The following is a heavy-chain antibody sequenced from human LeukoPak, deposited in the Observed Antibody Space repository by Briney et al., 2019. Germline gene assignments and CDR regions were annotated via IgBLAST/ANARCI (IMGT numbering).Heavy chain of an antibody. CDR1: GFTFSSYW. V-gene: IGHV3-7*01. CDR3: ARGGYSSSWYSCYYYGMDV. Sequence: GGSLRLSCAASGFTFSSYWMSWVRQAPGKGLEWVANIKQDGSEKYYVDSVKGRFTISRDNAKDSLYLQMNSLRAEDTAVYYCARGGYSSSWYSCYYYGMDVWGQGTTVTVSS. CDR2: IKQDGSEK. J-gene: IGHJ6*02. D-gene: IGHD6-13*01.